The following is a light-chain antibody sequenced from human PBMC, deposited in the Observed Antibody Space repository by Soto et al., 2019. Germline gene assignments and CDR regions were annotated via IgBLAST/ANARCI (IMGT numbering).Light chain of an antibody. Sequence: QSDLTQPASVSGSPGQSITISCTGTSSDVGGYNSVSWYQQHPGKAPKLMIYEVSNRPSGVSNRFSGSKSGNTASLTISGLQAEDEADYYCSSYTTSSTLLYVFGTGTKLTVL. CDR1: SSDVGGYNS. CDR3: SSYTTSSTLLYV. J-gene: IGLJ1*01. V-gene: IGLV2-14*01. CDR2: EVS.